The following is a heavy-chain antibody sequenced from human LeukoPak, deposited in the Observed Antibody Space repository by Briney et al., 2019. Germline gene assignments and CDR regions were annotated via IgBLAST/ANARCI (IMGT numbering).Heavy chain of an antibody. CDR1: GGSITSHY. J-gene: IGHJ5*02. CDR3: AREVDYGDGNWFDP. CDR2: IYYSGST. V-gene: IGHV4-59*11. Sequence: SETLSLTCTVSGGSITSHYWSWIRQPPGKGLEWIGYIYYSGSTNYNPSLKSRVTISLDTSKSQFSLRLSSVTAADTAVYYCAREVDYGDGNWFDPWGQGALVTVSS. D-gene: IGHD4-17*01.